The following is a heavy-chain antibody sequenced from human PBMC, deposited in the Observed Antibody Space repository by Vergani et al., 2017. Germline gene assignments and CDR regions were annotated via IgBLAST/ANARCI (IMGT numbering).Heavy chain of an antibody. CDR3: ARDSLWNDLNVIFDY. J-gene: IGHJ4*02. CDR2: ISAYNGNT. V-gene: IGHV1-18*04. Sequence: QVKLVQSGAEVKKPGASVKVSCKASGYTFTSYGISWVRQAPGQGLEWMGWISAYNGNTNYAQKLQGRVTMTTDTSTSTAYMELRSLRADDTAVYYCARDSLWNDLNVIFDYWGQGTLVTVSS. CDR1: GYTFTSYG. D-gene: IGHD1-1*01.